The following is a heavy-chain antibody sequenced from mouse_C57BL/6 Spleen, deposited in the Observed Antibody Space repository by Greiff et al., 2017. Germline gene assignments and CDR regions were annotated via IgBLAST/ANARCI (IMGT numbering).Heavy chain of an antibody. D-gene: IGHD1-1*01. V-gene: IGHV2-5*01. CDR3: AKITTVAPSMDY. J-gene: IGHJ4*01. Sequence: VMLVESGPGLVQPSQSLSITCTVSGFSLTSYGVHWVRQSPGKGLEWLGVIWRGGSTDYNAAFMSRLSITKDNSKSQVFFKMNSLQADDTAIYYCAKITTVAPSMDYWGQGTSVTVSS. CDR2: IWRGGST. CDR1: GFSLTSYG.